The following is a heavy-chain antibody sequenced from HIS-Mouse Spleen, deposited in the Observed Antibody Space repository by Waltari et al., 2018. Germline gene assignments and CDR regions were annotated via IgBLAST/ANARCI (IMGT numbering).Heavy chain of an antibody. CDR3: ARDLGYSSSSEVWFDP. D-gene: IGHD6-6*01. CDR1: GFTFSSYW. V-gene: IGHV3-74*01. Sequence: EVQLVESGGGLVQPGGSLRLSCAASGFTFSSYWMHWVRQAPGKGLVWVSRIHSDGDSTSYADSVNGRFTISRDNAKNTLYLQMNSLRAEDTAVYYCARDLGYSSSSEVWFDPWGQGTLVTVSS. CDR2: IHSDGDST. J-gene: IGHJ5*02.